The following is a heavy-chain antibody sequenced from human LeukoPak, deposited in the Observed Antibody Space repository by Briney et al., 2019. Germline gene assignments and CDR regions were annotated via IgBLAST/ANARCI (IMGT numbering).Heavy chain of an antibody. J-gene: IGHJ5*02. V-gene: IGHV5-51*01. CDR1: GYSFSSYW. CDR2: IYPRDSDT. D-gene: IGHD3-16*01. Sequence: RRESLKISCKGSGYSFSSYWIGWVRQMPGKGLEWMGIIYPRDSDTRYSPSFQGQVTISADKSISTAYLQWSSLKASDTAMYYCARHKSDGDYAWGQGTLVTVSS. CDR3: ARHKSDGDYA.